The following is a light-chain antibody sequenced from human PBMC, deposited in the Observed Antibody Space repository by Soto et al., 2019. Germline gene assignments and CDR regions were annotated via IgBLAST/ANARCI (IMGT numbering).Light chain of an antibody. J-gene: IGKJ1*01. V-gene: IGKV2-28*01. Sequence: EIVMTQSPLSLPVTPGEPASISCRSSQSLLHSNGYNYLDWYLQKPGQSPQLLIYLGSNRASGVPDRFSGSGSGTDFTLKISRVEAEDVGFYYCMQALQTPPTFGQGTKVEIK. CDR2: LGS. CDR1: QSLLHSNGYNY. CDR3: MQALQTPPT.